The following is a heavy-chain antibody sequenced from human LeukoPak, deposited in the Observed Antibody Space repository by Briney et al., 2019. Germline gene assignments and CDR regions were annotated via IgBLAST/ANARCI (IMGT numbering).Heavy chain of an antibody. CDR1: GGSISSYY. V-gene: IGHV4-59*01. CDR2: IYYSGST. CDR3: ARGQYYYDSSGRNWFDP. J-gene: IGHJ5*02. Sequence: SETLSLTCTVSGGSISSYYWSWIRQPPGKGLEWIGYIYYSGSTNYNPSLKSRVTISVDTSKNQFSLKLGSVTAADTAVYYCARGQYYYDSSGRNWFDPWGQGTLVTVSS. D-gene: IGHD3-22*01.